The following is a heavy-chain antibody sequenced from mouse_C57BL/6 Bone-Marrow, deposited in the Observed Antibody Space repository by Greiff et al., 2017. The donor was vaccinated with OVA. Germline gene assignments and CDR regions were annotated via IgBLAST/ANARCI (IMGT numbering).Heavy chain of an antibody. CDR3: TLTAQATRAWFAY. CDR1: GFTFSNYW. D-gene: IGHD3-2*02. CDR2: IRLKSDNYAT. Sequence: EVKLEESGGGLVQPGGSMKLSCVASGFTFSNYWMNWVRQSPEKGLEWVAQIRLKSDNYATHYAESVKGRFTISRDDSKSSVYLQMNNLRAEDTGIYYCTLTAQATRAWFAYWGQGTLVTVSA. V-gene: IGHV6-3*01. J-gene: IGHJ3*01.